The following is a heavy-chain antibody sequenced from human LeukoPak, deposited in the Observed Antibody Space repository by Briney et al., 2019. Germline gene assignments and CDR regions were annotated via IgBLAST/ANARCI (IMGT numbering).Heavy chain of an antibody. V-gene: IGHV3-23*01. CDR3: AKGSGKQWLVLYPLDY. CDR1: GFTFSSYA. J-gene: IGHJ4*02. Sequence: GGSLRLSCAASGFTFSSYAMSWVRQAPRKGLEWVSAISGSGGSTYYADSVKGRFTISRDNSKNTLYLQMNSLRAEDTAVYYCAKGSGKQWLVLYPLDYWGQGTLVTVSS. D-gene: IGHD6-19*01. CDR2: ISGSGGST.